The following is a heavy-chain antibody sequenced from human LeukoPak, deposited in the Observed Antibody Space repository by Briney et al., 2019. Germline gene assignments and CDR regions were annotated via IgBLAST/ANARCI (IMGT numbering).Heavy chain of an antibody. CDR3: ARALFGVDCSSTSCSTPTYYYYYMDV. CDR2: INHSGST. V-gene: IGHV4-34*01. D-gene: IGHD2-2*02. Sequence: SETLSLTCAVYGGSFSGYYWSWIRQPPGKGLEWIGEINHSGSTNYNPSLKSRVTISVDTSKNQFSLKLSSVTAADTAVYYCARALFGVDCSSTSCSTPTYYYYYMDVWGKGTTVTISS. J-gene: IGHJ6*03. CDR1: GGSFSGYY.